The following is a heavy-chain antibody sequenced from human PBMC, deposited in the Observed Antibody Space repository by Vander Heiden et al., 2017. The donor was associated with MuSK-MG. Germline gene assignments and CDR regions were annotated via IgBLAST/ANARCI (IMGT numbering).Heavy chain of an antibody. CDR3: ARDPYSSGWYVTILDY. CDR2: ISYDGSNK. V-gene: IGHV3-30*04. D-gene: IGHD6-19*01. Sequence: QVQLVASGVGLVQPGSARSLSCAASGLTCSSYAMHRVRQAPGKGLEWVAVISYDGSNKYYADSVKGRFTISRDNSKNTLYLQMNSLRAEDTAVYYCARDPYSSGWYVTILDYWGQGTLVTVSS. CDR1: GLTCSSYA. J-gene: IGHJ4*02.